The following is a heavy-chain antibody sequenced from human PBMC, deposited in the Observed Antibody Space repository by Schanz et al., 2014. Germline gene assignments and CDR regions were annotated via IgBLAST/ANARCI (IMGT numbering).Heavy chain of an antibody. D-gene: IGHD3-16*01. Sequence: QVQLVQSGTQVKKPGASVKVSCKASGYTFTSDSMHWVRQAPGQGLEWMGMINPSGGSTTYAQKLQGRVTMTADSSTSTAYMELSSLRSEDTAVYYCAKDLYNYGIFDSWGQGTLVTVSS. J-gene: IGHJ5*01. CDR1: GYTFTSDS. CDR3: AKDLYNYGIFDS. CDR2: INPSGGST. V-gene: IGHV1-46*01.